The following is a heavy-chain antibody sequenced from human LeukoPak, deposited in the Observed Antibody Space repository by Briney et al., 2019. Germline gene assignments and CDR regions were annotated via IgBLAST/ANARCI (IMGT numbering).Heavy chain of an antibody. CDR3: ARDIFDFSRTGTGRIADLPDY. CDR2: ISHDESNK. Sequence: GRSLRLSCAASGFTFTSQAMYWVRQAPGKGLEWVAVISHDESNKYYVDSVKGRFTISRDNSKNTLYLRMNSLRAEDTAVYYCARDIFDFSRTGTGRIADLPDYWGPGTLVTVSS. D-gene: IGHD3-3*01. CDR1: GFTFTSQA. V-gene: IGHV3-30*01. J-gene: IGHJ4*02.